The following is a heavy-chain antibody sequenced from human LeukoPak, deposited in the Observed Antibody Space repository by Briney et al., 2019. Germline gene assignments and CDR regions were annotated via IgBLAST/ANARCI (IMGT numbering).Heavy chain of an antibody. CDR2: MNPNSGNT. J-gene: IGHJ4*02. CDR1: GYTFTSYD. CDR3: AKNIVVVPATYYFDY. Sequence: EASVKVSCKASGYTFTSYDINWVRQATGQGLEWMGWMNPNSGNTGYAQKFQGRVTMTRNTSISTAYMELSRLRSDDTAVYYCAKNIVVVPATYYFDYWGQGTLVTVSS. D-gene: IGHD2-2*01. V-gene: IGHV1-8*01.